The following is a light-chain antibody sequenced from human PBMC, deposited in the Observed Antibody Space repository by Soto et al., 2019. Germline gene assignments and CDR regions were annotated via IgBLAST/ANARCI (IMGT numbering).Light chain of an antibody. V-gene: IGKV1-39*01. CDR2: GAV. CDR3: LQTYSSPRT. Sequence: DIQMTQSPSSLSASVGDRVTVSCRASQTISSYLSWYQHKPGKAPKLLIYGAVHLQSGVPSRFSGSGSGTDFTLTISSLQPEDFATYYCLQTYSSPRTFCGGTKVEI. CDR1: QTISSY. J-gene: IGKJ4*01.